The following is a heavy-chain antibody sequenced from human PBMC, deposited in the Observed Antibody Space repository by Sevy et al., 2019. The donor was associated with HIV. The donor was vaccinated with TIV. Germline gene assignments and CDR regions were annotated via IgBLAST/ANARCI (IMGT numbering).Heavy chain of an antibody. J-gene: IGHJ6*02. CDR1: GFTFSDYY. V-gene: IGHV3-11*01. CDR3: ADYYDFWSGYPGMDV. D-gene: IGHD3-3*01. CDR2: ISSSGSTI. Sequence: GGSLRLSCAASGFTFSDYYMSWIRQAPGKGLEWVSYISSSGSTIYYADSVKGRFTISRDNAKNSLYLQMNSLRAEDTAVYYCADYYDFWSGYPGMDVWGQGTTVTVSS.